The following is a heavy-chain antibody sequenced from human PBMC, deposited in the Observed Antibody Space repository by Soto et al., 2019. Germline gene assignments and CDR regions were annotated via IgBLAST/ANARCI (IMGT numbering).Heavy chain of an antibody. CDR1: GYTFTGYY. CDR2: TNPNSGGT. Sequence: GASVKVSCKASGYTFTGYYMHWVRQAPGQGLEWMGWTNPNSGGTNYAQKFQGWDTMTRDTSISTAYMELSRLRSDDTAVYYCARDAQALPFWSGYPANWFDPWGQGTLVTVSS. D-gene: IGHD3-3*01. CDR3: ARDAQALPFWSGYPANWFDP. V-gene: IGHV1-2*04. J-gene: IGHJ5*02.